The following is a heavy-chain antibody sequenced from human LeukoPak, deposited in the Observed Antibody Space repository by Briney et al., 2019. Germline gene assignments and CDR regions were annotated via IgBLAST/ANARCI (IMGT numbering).Heavy chain of an antibody. D-gene: IGHD2-2*01. Sequence: PSETLSLTCTVSGGSISSGGYYWSWIRQHPGKGLEWIGYIYYSGSTYYNPSLKSRVTISVDTSKNQFSLKLSSVTAADTAVYYCARGLDCTGTSCIGPLVDYWGQGTLVSVSS. V-gene: IGHV4-31*03. CDR1: GGSISSGGYY. CDR2: IYYSGST. J-gene: IGHJ4*02. CDR3: ARGLDCTGTSCIGPLVDY.